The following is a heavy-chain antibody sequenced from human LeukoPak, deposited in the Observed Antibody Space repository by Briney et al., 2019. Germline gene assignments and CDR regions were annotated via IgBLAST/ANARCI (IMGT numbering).Heavy chain of an antibody. CDR3: ARDLGTDYDSSGYIPFDY. V-gene: IGHV7-4-1*02. CDR2: INTNTGNP. CDR1: GYTFTSYA. Sequence: EASVKVSCKASGYTFTSYAMNWVRQAPGQGLEWMGWINTNTGNPTYAQGFTGRFVFSLDTSVSTAYLQISSLKAEDTAVYYCARDLGTDYDSSGYIPFDYWGQGTLVTVSS. D-gene: IGHD3-22*01. J-gene: IGHJ4*02.